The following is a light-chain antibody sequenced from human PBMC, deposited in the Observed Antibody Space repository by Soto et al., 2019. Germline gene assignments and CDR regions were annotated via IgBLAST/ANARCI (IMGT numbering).Light chain of an antibody. CDR1: QSISSW. CDR3: QQYNSHPYT. CDR2: DAS. V-gene: IGKV1-5*01. Sequence: DLQMTQSPSTLSASVGDRVTITCRASQSISSWLAWYQQKPGKAPKLLIYDASSLESGVPSRFSGSGSGTEFTLTISSLQPDDFATYYCQQYNSHPYTFGQGTNLEIK. J-gene: IGKJ2*01.